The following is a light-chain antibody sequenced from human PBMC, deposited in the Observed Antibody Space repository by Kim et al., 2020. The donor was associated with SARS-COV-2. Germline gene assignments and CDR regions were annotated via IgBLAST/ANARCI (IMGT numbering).Light chain of an antibody. CDR1: SLRSYY. CDR3: NSRDSNDNVV. V-gene: IGLV3-19*01. Sequence: VALRQTVRITCQGDSLRSYYATWYQQKPGQAPIVVIYGKNNRPSGIPVRFSGSSSGNTASLTITGTQAGDEADYYCNSRDSNDNVVFGGGTQLTVL. J-gene: IGLJ2*01. CDR2: GKN.